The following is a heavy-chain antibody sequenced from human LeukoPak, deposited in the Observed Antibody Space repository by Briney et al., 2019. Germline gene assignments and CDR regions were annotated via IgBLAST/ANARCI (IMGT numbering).Heavy chain of an antibody. D-gene: IGHD2-2*01. J-gene: IGHJ1*01. CDR3: AKDPANQLLYPAHFSH. CDR1: GFTFSSYV. Sequence: GGSLRLSCAASGFTFSSYVMNWVRQAPGKGLEWVSAISGSGVSTSYADSVKGRFTISRDNSKNTLYLHMNSVRAEDTAIYFCAKDPANQLLYPAHFSHWGQGTLVTVSS. V-gene: IGHV3-23*01. CDR2: ISGSGVST.